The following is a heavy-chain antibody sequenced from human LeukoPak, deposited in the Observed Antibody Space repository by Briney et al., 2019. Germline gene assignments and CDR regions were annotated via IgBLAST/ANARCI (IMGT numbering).Heavy chain of an antibody. D-gene: IGHD2-2*01. CDR3: AADYLVPAALDP. J-gene: IGHJ5*02. V-gene: IGHV1-58*02. CDR2: IVVGSGNT. Sequence: ASVKVSCKASGFTFTSPAMQWVRQARGQRLEWIGWIVVGSGNTNYAQKFQERVTITRYMSTSTAYMELSSLRSEDTAVYYCAADYLVPAALDPWGQGTLVTVSS. CDR1: GFTFTSPA.